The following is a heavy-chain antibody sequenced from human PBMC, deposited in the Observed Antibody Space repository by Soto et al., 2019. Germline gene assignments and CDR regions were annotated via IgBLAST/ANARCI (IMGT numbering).Heavy chain of an antibody. CDR3: AKNRGRVTTSWHFDY. Sequence: PGESLKISCKGSGYSFTSYWITWVRQMPGKGLEWMGRIDPSDSYTNYSPFFQGRFTISRDNSKNTLYLQMSSLRGEDTAVYYCAKNRGRVTTSWHFDYWGQGTLVTVSS. CDR1: GYSFTSYW. J-gene: IGHJ4*02. D-gene: IGHD4-17*01. V-gene: IGHV5-10-1*04. CDR2: IDPSDSYT.